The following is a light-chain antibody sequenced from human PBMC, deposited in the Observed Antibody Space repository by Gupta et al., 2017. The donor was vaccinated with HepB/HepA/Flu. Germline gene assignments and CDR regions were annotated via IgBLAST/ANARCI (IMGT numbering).Light chain of an antibody. Sequence: VLTQPPSVSAAPGQKVTISCSGSSSNIGNNYVSWYQQVPGTAPKLLIYDNNKRPSGIPDRFSGSKSGTSATLGITGLQTGDEADYHCGTWDSSLSAGVFGGGTKLTVL. V-gene: IGLV1-51*01. J-gene: IGLJ3*02. CDR3: GTWDSSLSAGV. CDR1: SSNIGNNY. CDR2: DNN.